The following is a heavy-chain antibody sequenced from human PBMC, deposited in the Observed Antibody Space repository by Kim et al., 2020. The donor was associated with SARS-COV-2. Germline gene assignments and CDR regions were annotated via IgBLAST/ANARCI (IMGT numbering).Heavy chain of an antibody. V-gene: IGHV3-30*03. CDR3: TRTRWLQSIDY. CDR2: ISYDGSNK. D-gene: IGHD5-12*01. CDR1: GFTFSSYG. Sequence: GGSLRLSCAASGFTFSSYGMHWVRQAPGKGLEWVAVISYDGSNKYYADSVKGRFTISRDNSKNTLYLQMNSLRAEDTAVYYCTRTRWLQSIDYWGQVTLVTVSS. J-gene: IGHJ4*02.